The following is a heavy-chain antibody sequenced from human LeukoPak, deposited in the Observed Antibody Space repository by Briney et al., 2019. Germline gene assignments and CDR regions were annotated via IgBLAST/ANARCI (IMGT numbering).Heavy chain of an antibody. Sequence: ASVKVSCKASGYTFSSYDVNWVRQATGQGLEWMGWMNPSSGNTGYAQKFQGSVTMTRDTSTSTVYMELSSLRSEDTAVYFCARDRAVAGFRFDYWGQGTLVTVSS. CDR1: GYTFSSYD. CDR2: MNPSSGNT. D-gene: IGHD6-19*01. CDR3: ARDRAVAGFRFDY. V-gene: IGHV1-8*01. J-gene: IGHJ4*02.